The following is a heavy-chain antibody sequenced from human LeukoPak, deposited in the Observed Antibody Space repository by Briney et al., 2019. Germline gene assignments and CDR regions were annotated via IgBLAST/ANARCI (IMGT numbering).Heavy chain of an antibody. Sequence: SETLSLTCTVSGGSISSYYWSWIRQPPGKGLEWIGYIYYTGSTNYNPSLKSRVTISVDTSKNQFSLKLSSVTAADTAVYYCARSGKSAYILDYWGQGTLVTVSS. D-gene: IGHD3-16*01. V-gene: IGHV4-59*01. CDR3: ARSGKSAYILDY. CDR1: GGSISSYY. J-gene: IGHJ4*02. CDR2: IYYTGST.